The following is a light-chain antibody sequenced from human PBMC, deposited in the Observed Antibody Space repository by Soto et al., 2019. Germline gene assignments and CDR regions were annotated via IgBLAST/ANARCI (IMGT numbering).Light chain of an antibody. Sequence: IVMTQSPATLSVSPAERSTLSCRASQSVSSNLAWYQQKPGQAPRLLIYAASTRATGIPARFSGSGSGTEFTLTISSLQAEDVAVYYCHQSGDSPTFGQATKVDI. V-gene: IGKV3-15*01. CDR3: HQSGDSPT. J-gene: IGKJ1*01. CDR2: AAS. CDR1: QSVSSN.